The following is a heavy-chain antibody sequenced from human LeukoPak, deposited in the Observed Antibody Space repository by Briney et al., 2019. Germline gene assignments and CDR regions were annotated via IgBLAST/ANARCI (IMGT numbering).Heavy chain of an antibody. CDR3: ARDSGGNDY. D-gene: IGHD4-23*01. Sequence: GVSLRLSCAASGFTFSTYWMSWVRQAPGNGLEWVANIKQDGSEKYYVDSVKGRFTISRDNAKNSLYLQMNSLRAEDTAMYYCARDSGGNDYWGQGTLVTVSS. CDR1: GFTFSTYW. CDR2: IKQDGSEK. J-gene: IGHJ4*02. V-gene: IGHV3-7*01.